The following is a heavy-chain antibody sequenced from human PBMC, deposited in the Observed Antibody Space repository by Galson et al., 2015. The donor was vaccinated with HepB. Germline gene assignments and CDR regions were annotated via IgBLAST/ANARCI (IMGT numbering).Heavy chain of an antibody. CDR3: ARDILFSGWYHNSPMGAFDI. J-gene: IGHJ3*02. D-gene: IGHD6-19*01. CDR2: IWYDGSNK. Sequence: SLRLSCAASGFTFSSYGMHWVRQAPGKGLEWVAVIWYDGSNKYYADSVKGRFTISRDNSKNTLYLQMNSLRAEDTAVYYCARDILFSGWYHNSPMGAFDIWGQGTMVTVSS. CDR1: GFTFSSYG. V-gene: IGHV3-33*01.